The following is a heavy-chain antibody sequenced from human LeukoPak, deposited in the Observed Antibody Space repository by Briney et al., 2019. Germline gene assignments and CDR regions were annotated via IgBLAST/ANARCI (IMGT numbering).Heavy chain of an antibody. D-gene: IGHD3-22*01. CDR2: INHSGST. CDR1: GGSFSGYY. Sequence: SETLSLTCAVYGGSFSGYYWSWIRQPPGKGLEWIGEINHSGSTNYNPSLKSRVTISVDTSKNQFSLKLSSVTAADTAVYYCARGRNSSGSMGSCYFDYWGQGTLVTVSS. V-gene: IGHV4-34*01. J-gene: IGHJ4*02. CDR3: ARGRNSSGSMGSCYFDY.